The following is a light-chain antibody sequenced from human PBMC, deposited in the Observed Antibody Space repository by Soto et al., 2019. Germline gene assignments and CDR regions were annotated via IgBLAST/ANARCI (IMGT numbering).Light chain of an antibody. CDR3: SSYTSSSTWV. V-gene: IGLV2-14*01. Sequence: QSALTQPASVSGSPGQSITISCTGTSSDVGGYNYVSWYQQHPGKAPKLIIYEVSNRPSGVSNRFSGSKSDNTASLTISGLQAEDEAHYYCSSYTSSSTWVFGGGTKLTVL. CDR1: SSDVGGYNY. CDR2: EVS. J-gene: IGLJ3*02.